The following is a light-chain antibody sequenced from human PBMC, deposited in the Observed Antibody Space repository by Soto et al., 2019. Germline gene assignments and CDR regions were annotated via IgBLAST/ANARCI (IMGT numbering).Light chain of an antibody. V-gene: IGKV1-5*03. J-gene: IGKJ1*01. CDR3: QQYETFSGT. CDR1: QSINNW. CDR2: KAS. Sequence: DIQMTQSPSTLSASVGDRLTITCRASQSINNWLAWYQKKPGRAPKLLIYKASVLETVAPSRFSGTGSGTEFTLTINGLQPDDFATYYCQQYETFSGTFGPGTKVDI.